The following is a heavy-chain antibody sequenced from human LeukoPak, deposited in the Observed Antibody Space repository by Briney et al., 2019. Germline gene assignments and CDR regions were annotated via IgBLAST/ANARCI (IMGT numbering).Heavy chain of an antibody. CDR2: MNPNSGNT. Sequence: ASXXVSCKASGYTFTSYDINWVRQATGQGLEWMGWMNPNSGNTGYAQKFQGRVTITRNTAISTAYMELSSLRSEATAVYYCARGLGGYSSGCDWGQGTLVTVSS. CDR3: ARGLGGYSSGCD. CDR1: GYTFTSYD. D-gene: IGHD6-19*01. J-gene: IGHJ4*02. V-gene: IGHV1-8*01.